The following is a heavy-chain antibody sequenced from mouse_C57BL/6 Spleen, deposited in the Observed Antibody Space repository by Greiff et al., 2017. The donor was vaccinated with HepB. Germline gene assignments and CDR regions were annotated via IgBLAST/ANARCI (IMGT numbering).Heavy chain of an antibody. CDR1: GFTFSDFY. Sequence: DVQLVESGGGLVQSGRSLRLSCATSGFTFSDFYMEWVRQAPGKGLEWIAASRNKANDYTTEYSASVKGRFIVSRDTSQSILYLQMNALRAEDTAIYYCARDEFAMDYWGQGTSVTVSS. CDR2: SRNKANDYTT. CDR3: ARDEFAMDY. V-gene: IGHV7-1*01. J-gene: IGHJ4*01.